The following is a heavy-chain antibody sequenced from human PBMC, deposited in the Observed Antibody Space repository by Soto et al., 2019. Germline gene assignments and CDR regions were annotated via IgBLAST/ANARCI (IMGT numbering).Heavy chain of an antibody. CDR2: IDPSDSYT. V-gene: IGHV5-10-1*01. CDR3: ARHDWEYNWFDP. CDR1: GYSFTSYW. J-gene: IGHJ5*02. Sequence: PGESLKISCKGSGYSFTSYWISWVRQMPGKGLEWMGRIDPSDSYTNYSPSFQGHVTISADKSISTAYLQWSSLKASDTAMYYCARHDWEYNWFDPWGQGTLVTVSS. D-gene: IGHD3-16*01.